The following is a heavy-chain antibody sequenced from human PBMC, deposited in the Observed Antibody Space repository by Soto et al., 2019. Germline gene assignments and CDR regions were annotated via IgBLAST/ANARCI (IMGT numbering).Heavy chain of an antibody. CDR3: ARGIGYCSSINCYSSRRLRFDS. V-gene: IGHV4-34*01. J-gene: IGHJ4*02. Sequence: QVQLQQWGAGLLKPSETLSLTCAVYGGSFSGYYWTWIRQSPEKGLEWIGEVNHSGTTYYNPSLKARGHISVHTPKNQFSLKMSSVTAADTAVYYCARGIGYCSSINCYSSRRLRFDSWGQGTLVTVSS. CDR2: VNHSGTT. D-gene: IGHD2-2*01. CDR1: GGSFSGYY.